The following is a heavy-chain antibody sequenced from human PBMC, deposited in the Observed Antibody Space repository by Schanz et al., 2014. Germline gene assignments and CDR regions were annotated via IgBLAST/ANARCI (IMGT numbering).Heavy chain of an antibody. CDR1: GYSFTTYD. V-gene: IGHV1-69*09. J-gene: IGHJ4*02. Sequence: QVQLVQSGAEVKKPGASVRVSCKASGYSFTTYDVNWVRQATGQGLEWMGRIIPILDKTNYAQKFQGRVTMTADKSTSTVYMEVSGVRSEYTAVYYCARDGEAAADCDYWGQGTLVTVSS. CDR2: IIPILDKT. CDR3: ARDGEAAADCDY. D-gene: IGHD6-13*01.